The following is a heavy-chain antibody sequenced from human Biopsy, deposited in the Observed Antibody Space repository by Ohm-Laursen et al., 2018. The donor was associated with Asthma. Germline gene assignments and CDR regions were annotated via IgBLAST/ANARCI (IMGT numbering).Heavy chain of an antibody. CDR3: ARGDSSSWSHYYFDY. Sequence: SLRLSCAASGFAVSRDHMFWVRQAPGKGLEWVSVIYSGGTSHTADSVRGRFTIPGDYSKNTLYLQMHSLRAEDTAVYYCARGDSSSWSHYYFDYWGQGTLVTVSP. V-gene: IGHV3-53*01. J-gene: IGHJ4*02. D-gene: IGHD6-13*01. CDR1: GFAVSRDH. CDR2: IYSGGTS.